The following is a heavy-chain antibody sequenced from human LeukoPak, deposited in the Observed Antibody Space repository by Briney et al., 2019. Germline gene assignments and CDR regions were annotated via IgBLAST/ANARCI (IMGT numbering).Heavy chain of an antibody. D-gene: IGHD3-22*01. CDR2: IYTSGST. V-gene: IGHV4-4*07. CDR3: ARHRGYYDSSAYNWFDS. J-gene: IGHJ5*01. Sequence: SETLSLTCTVSGGSISSYYWSWIRQPAGKGLEWIGRIYTSGSTNYNPSLKSRVTISVDTSKNQFSLKLSSVTAADTAVYYCARHRGYYDSSAYNWFDSWGQGTLVTVSS. CDR1: GGSISSYY.